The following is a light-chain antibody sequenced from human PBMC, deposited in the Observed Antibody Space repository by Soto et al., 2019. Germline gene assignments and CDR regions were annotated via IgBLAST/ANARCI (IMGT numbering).Light chain of an antibody. CDR3: GTWNSSLSIFV. Sequence: QSVLTQPPSVSAAPGQKVTMSCPRGRSNIGNYYVSWHQQLPGTAPKLLIYENDKRPSGIPDRFSGSKSGTSATLGITGLQTGYEADYYCGTWNSSLSIFVFGTGTKVTV. J-gene: IGLJ1*01. V-gene: IGLV1-51*02. CDR2: END. CDR1: RSNIGNYY.